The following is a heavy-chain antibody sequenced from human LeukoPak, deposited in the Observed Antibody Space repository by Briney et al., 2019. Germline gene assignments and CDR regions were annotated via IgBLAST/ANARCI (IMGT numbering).Heavy chain of an antibody. CDR1: GDSVSSSSYY. Sequence: SETLSLTCIVSGDSVSSSSYYWGWIRQPPGKGLEWIGSIYYRGNTYYNPSLESRVIVSVDTPENQISLKMRSVTAADTAVYYCARHATRMGLRFGELFGNWGQGTQVTVSS. D-gene: IGHD3-10*01. CDR2: IYYRGNT. V-gene: IGHV4-39*01. CDR3: ARHATRMGLRFGELFGN. J-gene: IGHJ4*02.